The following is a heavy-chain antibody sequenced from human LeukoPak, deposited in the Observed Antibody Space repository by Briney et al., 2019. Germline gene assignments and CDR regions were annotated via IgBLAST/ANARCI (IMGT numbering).Heavy chain of an antibody. Sequence: SVKVSCKASGGSFTSYGISWVRQAPGQGLEWMGKIIPIYGRANYGQKFQGRVTITADELTTTSYMELSSLTAEDMAVYCCAAGGAYEFRDDYWGQGTLVTVSS. D-gene: IGHD3-3*01. CDR1: GGSFTSYG. V-gene: IGHV1-69*13. J-gene: IGHJ4*02. CDR2: IIPIYGRA. CDR3: AAGGAYEFRDDY.